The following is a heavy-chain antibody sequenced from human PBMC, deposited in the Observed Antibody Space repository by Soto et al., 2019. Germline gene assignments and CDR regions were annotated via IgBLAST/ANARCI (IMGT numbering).Heavy chain of an antibody. V-gene: IGHV1-69*13. CDR3: AREFHHGSGSYYPYDSSGYRDPFDY. CDR1: GGTFSSYA. D-gene: IGHD3-10*01. J-gene: IGHJ4*02. Sequence: GASVKVSCKASGGTFSSYAISWVRQAPGQGLEWMGGIIPIFGTANYAQKFQGRVTITADESTSTAYMELSSLRSEDTAVYYCAREFHHGSGSYYPYDSSGYRDPFDYWGQGTLVTVSS. CDR2: IIPIFGTA.